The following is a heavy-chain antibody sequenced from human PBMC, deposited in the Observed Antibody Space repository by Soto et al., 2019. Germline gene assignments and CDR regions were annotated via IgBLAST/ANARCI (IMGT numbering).Heavy chain of an antibody. CDR3: AHYTTDTYFDV. J-gene: IGHJ6*03. Sequence: QITLEESRPPLVKPTQTLTLPCSVSGFSLYTRGVGVGWSRQPPGTALECLALLYWDDTRRYNPSLKNIRTIAKDTSENLVVLTMTNMAPVDTGTYFCAHYTTDTYFDVWGKGTTVTVSS. CDR2: LYWDDTR. V-gene: IGHV2-5*02. CDR1: GFSLYTRGVG. D-gene: IGHD1-1*01.